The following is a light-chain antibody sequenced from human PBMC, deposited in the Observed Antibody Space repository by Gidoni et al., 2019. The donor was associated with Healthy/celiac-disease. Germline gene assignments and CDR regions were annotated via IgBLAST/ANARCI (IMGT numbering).Light chain of an antibody. J-gene: IGKJ2*01. CDR2: WAS. CDR1: QSVLYSSNNKNY. CDR3: QQYYSTPYT. V-gene: IGKV4-1*01. Sequence: DIVMSQSPDSLAVSLGERAPINCKSRQSVLYSSNNKNYLAWYQQRPGQPPTLLLYWASTRESGVPDRFSGSGSGTDFTLTIRSLQAEDVAVYYCQQYYSTPYTFGQGTKLEIK.